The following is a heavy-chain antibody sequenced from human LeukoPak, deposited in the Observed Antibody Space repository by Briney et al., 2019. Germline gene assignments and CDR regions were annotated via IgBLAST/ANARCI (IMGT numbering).Heavy chain of an antibody. Sequence: PSETLSLTCAVSGGSISSGGYSWSWIQQPPGKGLEWIGYIYHSGSTYYNPSLKSRVTISVDTSKSQFSLKRSSVTAADTAVYYCARVSDSQYNWFDPWGQGTLVTVSS. V-gene: IGHV4-30-2*05. CDR3: ARVSDSQYNWFDP. D-gene: IGHD6-25*01. CDR2: IYHSGST. CDR1: GGSISSGGYS. J-gene: IGHJ5*02.